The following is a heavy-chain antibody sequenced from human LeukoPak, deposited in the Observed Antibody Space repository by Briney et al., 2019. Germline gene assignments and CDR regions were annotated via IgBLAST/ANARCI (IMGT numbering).Heavy chain of an antibody. Sequence: SETLSLTCIVSGVSMRGYYLTWIRQPPGKGLEWMGYISYSGGTNYNPSLESRVTMSVYTSKNEFSLYVNSVTAADTAIYYCARRAIPSEPHYLDFGGQGILVTVSS. CDR1: GVSMRGYY. J-gene: IGHJ4*02. CDR2: ISYSGGT. V-gene: IGHV4-59*08. CDR3: ARRAIPSEPHYLDF. D-gene: IGHD2-2*02.